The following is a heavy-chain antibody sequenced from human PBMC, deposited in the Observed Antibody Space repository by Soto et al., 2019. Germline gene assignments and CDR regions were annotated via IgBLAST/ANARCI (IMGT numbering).Heavy chain of an antibody. V-gene: IGHV1-69*01. Sequence: QVQLVQSGAEVKKPGSSVKVSCKASGGTFSSYAISWVRQAPGQGLEWMGGIIPIFGTANYAQKFQGRVTITADESTSTAYMELSSLRSEDTAVYYCARKSWYYYDSSGYYDHFDYWGQGTLVTVSS. CDR1: GGTFSSYA. CDR2: IIPIFGTA. CDR3: ARKSWYYYDSSGYYDHFDY. J-gene: IGHJ4*02. D-gene: IGHD3-22*01.